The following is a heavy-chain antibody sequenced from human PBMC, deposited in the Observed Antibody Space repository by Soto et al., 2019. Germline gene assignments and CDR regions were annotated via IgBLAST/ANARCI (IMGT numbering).Heavy chain of an antibody. CDR1: GFTLRSHR. J-gene: IGHJ5*02. CDR3: ATVFDL. V-gene: IGHV3-74*01. CDR2: IYTDGGGT. Sequence: EVQLVESGGGLVQPGGSLRVSCAASGFTLRSHRIHWVRQAPGKGLEWVSRIYTDGGGTSYADSVKGRVTISTDNAKNTVYLQMNGLRAEDTAVYYCATVFDLWGQGTLVTVSS.